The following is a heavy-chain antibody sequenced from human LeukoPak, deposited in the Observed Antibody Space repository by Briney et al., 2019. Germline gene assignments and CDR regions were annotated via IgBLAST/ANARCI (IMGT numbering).Heavy chain of an antibody. CDR2: ISGSGGST. V-gene: IGHV3-23*01. Sequence: GGSLRLSCAASGFTFSDYYMSWVRQAPGKGLEWVSAISGSGGSTYYADSVKGRFTISRDNSKNTLYLQMNSLRAEDTAVYYCAKEGHYYGSGSYLQYYFDYWGQGTLVTVSS. CDR1: GFTFSDYY. J-gene: IGHJ4*02. D-gene: IGHD3-10*01. CDR3: AKEGHYYGSGSYLQYYFDY.